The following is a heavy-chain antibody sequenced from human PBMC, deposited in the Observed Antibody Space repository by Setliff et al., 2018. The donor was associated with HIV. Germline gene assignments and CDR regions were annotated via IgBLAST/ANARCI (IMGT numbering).Heavy chain of an antibody. J-gene: IGHJ6*03. CDR3: ARGWRGRYYYYMDV. D-gene: IGHD3-10*01. V-gene: IGHV4-31*03. Sequence: SETLSLTCTVSGGSISSGAYYWSWIRQHPEKGLEWIGYIYYSGTAYYNPSLKSRVTISLDTSKNQFSLKLTSVTAADTAVYYCARGWRGRYYYYMDVWGKGTTVTVSS. CDR2: IYYSGTA. CDR1: GGSISSGAYY.